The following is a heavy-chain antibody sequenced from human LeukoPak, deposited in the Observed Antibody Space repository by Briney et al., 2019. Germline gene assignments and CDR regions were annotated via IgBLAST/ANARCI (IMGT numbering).Heavy chain of an antibody. V-gene: IGHV3-23*01. CDR2: ISGSGGST. CDR3: ARTYYYDSSGYLDAFDI. Sequence: GGSLRLSCAASGFTFSSYAMRWVRQAPGKGLEWVSAISGSGGSTYYADSVKGRFTISRDNSMNTLYLQMNSLRAEDTAVYYCARTYYYDSSGYLDAFDIWGQGTMVTVSS. D-gene: IGHD3-22*01. J-gene: IGHJ3*02. CDR1: GFTFSSYA.